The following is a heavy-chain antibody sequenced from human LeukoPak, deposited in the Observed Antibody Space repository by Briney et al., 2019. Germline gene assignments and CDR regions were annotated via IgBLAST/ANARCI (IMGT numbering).Heavy chain of an antibody. D-gene: IGHD2/OR15-2a*01. CDR1: GFTFSAYS. J-gene: IGHJ4*02. CDR2: ISSGSRYI. CDR3: ASSGYYRIYYFDY. V-gene: IGHV3-21*01. Sequence: GGSLRLSCAASGFTFSAYSMNWVRQAPGKGLEWVPSISSGSRYIYYADSVKGRFTISRDNAKDSLYLQMNSLRAEDTAVYYCASSGYYRIYYFDYWGQGTLVTVSS.